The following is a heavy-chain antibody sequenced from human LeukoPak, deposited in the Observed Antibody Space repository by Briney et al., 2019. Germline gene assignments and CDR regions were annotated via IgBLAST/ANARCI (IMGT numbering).Heavy chain of an antibody. Sequence: AGSLRLSCAASGFTFSSYSMNWVRQAPGKGLEWVSSISSSSSYIYYADSVKGRFTISRDNAKNSLYLQMNSLRAEDTAVYYCAPDADTAMRYWGQGTLVTVSS. J-gene: IGHJ4*02. CDR2: ISSSSSYI. V-gene: IGHV3-21*01. CDR3: APDADTAMRY. CDR1: GFTFSSYS. D-gene: IGHD5-18*01.